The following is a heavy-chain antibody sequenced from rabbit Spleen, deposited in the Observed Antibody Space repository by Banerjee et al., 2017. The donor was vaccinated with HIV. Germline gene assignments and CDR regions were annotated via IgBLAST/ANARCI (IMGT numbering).Heavy chain of an antibody. CDR1: GFSFNSGYD. CDR2: IAGDSSGFT. J-gene: IGHJ6*01. D-gene: IGHD8-1*01. V-gene: IGHV1S40*01. Sequence: QSLEESGGGLVKPGASLTLTCKASGFSFNSGYDMCWVRQAPGKGLEWISCIAGDSSGFTYSATWAKGRFTISKTSSTTVTLQMTSLTVADTATYFCARDTGSSFSTYGMDLWGPGTLVTVS. CDR3: ARDTGSSFSTYGMDL.